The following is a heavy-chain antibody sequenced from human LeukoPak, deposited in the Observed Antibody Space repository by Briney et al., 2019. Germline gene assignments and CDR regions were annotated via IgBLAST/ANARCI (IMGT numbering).Heavy chain of an antibody. CDR3: TLLAGSGRLYYYYMDV. V-gene: IGHV3-73*01. D-gene: IGHD6-19*01. J-gene: IGHJ6*03. CDR1: GFTFSGSA. Sequence: PGGSLRLSCAASGFTFSGSAMHWVRQASGKGLEWVGRIRSKANSYATAYAASVKGRFTISRDDSKNTAYLQMNSLKTEDTAVYYCTLLAGSGRLYYYYMDVWGKGTTVTVSS. CDR2: IRSKANSYAT.